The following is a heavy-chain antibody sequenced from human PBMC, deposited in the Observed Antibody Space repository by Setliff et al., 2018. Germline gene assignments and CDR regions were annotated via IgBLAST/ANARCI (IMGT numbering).Heavy chain of an antibody. D-gene: IGHD3-16*01. V-gene: IGHV4-59*08. J-gene: IGHJ4*02. CDR1: DGSLSTYY. Sequence: SETLSLTCTVSDGSLSTYYWSWIRQPPGKGLEFIGYVYYSGTANYGPSLRSRLTISVDTSKNQFSLKLSSVTAADTAVYYCARLPNYVWGSPVDYWGQGTLVTVSS. CDR2: VYYSGTA. CDR3: ARLPNYVWGSPVDY.